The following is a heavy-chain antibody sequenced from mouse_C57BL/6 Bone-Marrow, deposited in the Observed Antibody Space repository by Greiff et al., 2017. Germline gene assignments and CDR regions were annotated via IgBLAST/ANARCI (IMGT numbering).Heavy chain of an antibody. J-gene: IGHJ2*01. CDR1: GYTFTSYW. Sequence: QVQLQQPGAELVKPGASVKLSCKASGYTFTSYWMHWVKQRPGQGLEWIGMIHPNSGSTNYNEKFKSKATLTVDKSSSTAYLQLSSLTSEDTAIYYCARTFTVVATFDYWGQGTTLTVSS. CDR3: ARTFTVVATFDY. V-gene: IGHV1-64*01. CDR2: IHPNSGST. D-gene: IGHD1-1*01.